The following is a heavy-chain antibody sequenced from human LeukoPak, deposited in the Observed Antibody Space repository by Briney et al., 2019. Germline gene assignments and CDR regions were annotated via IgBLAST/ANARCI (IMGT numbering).Heavy chain of an antibody. CDR3: AKGEGGYCSSSSCSTYFDY. V-gene: IGHV3-23*01. CDR1: GFTFSSYA. D-gene: IGHD2-15*01. CDR2: ISGCGEST. Sequence: GGSLRLSCAASGFTFSSYAMNWVRQAPRKGLEWVSAISGCGESTYNADSVKGRFIISRDNSKNTLSLQMNSLRAEDTAVYYCAKGEGGYCSSSSCSTYFDYWGQGTLVTVSS. J-gene: IGHJ4*02.